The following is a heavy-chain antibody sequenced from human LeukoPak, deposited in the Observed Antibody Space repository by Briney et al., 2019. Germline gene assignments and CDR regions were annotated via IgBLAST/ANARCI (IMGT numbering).Heavy chain of an antibody. V-gene: IGHV4-39*01. D-gene: IGHD6-19*01. CDR3: ARVRGLSGY. CDR1: GGSISSSSYY. CDR2: IYYSGST. J-gene: IGHJ4*02. Sequence: PSETLSLTCTVSGGSISSSSYYWGWIRQPPGKGLEWIGSIYYSGSTYYNPSLKSRVTISVDTSKNQFSLKLSSVTAADTAVYYCARVRGLSGYWGQGTLVTVSS.